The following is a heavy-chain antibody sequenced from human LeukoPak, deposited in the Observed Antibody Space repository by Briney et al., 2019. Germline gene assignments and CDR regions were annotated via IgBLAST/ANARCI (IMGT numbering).Heavy chain of an antibody. V-gene: IGHV4-34*01. J-gene: IGHJ6*03. D-gene: IGHD5-18*01. CDR1: GGSFSGYY. CDR3: ARHSSGGYSYGYYYYYYMDV. Sequence: SETLSLTCAVYGGSFSGYYWSWIRQPPGKGLEWIGEINHSESTNYNPSLKSRVTISVDTSKNQFSLKLSSVTAADTAVYYCARHSSGGYSYGYYYYYYMDVWGKGTTVTVSS. CDR2: INHSEST.